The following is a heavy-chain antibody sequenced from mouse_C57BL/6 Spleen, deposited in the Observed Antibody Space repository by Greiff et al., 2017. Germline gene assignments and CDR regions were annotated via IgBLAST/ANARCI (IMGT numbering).Heavy chain of an antibody. V-gene: IGHV1-74*01. CDR1: GYTFTSYW. Sequence: QVQLQQPGAELVKPGASVKVSCKASGYTFTSYWMHWVKQRPGQGLEWIGRIHPSDSDTNYNQKFKGKATLTVDKSSSTAYMQLSSLTSEDSVVYYCAIGDYDGSAMDYWGQGTSVTVSS. J-gene: IGHJ4*01. D-gene: IGHD2-4*01. CDR2: IHPSDSDT. CDR3: AIGDYDGSAMDY.